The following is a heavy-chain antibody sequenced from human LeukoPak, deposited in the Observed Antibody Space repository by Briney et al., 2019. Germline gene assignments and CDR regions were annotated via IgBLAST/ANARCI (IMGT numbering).Heavy chain of an antibody. CDR3: ASQNHYYYYMDV. J-gene: IGHJ6*03. Sequence: GESLKISCKASGYVFIRHWIGWVRQVPGKGLEWMGVIHPEDSYSRYNAAFQGQATLSVDESTSPAYLQLSSLKASDTAIYYCASQNHYYYYMDVWGRGTTVTVSS. V-gene: IGHV5-51*01. CDR2: IHPEDSYS. CDR1: GYVFIRHW.